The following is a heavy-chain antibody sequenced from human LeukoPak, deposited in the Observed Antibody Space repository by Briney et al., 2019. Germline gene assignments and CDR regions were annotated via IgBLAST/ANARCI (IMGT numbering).Heavy chain of an antibody. J-gene: IGHJ4*02. CDR3: ARGRSGLAAAGTYDY. Sequence: ASVKVSCKASGYTFTSSDINWVRQAAGQGLEWMGWINPNSGRTGYAQKFQGRVTMTANTSIRTAYMELRNLRFDDTAVYYCARGRSGLAAAGTYDYWGQGTLITVSS. CDR1: GYTFTSSD. D-gene: IGHD6-13*01. V-gene: IGHV1-8*01. CDR2: INPNSGRT.